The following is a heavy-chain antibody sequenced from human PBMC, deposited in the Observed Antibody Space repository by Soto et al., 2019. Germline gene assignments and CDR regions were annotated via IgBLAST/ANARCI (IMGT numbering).Heavy chain of an antibody. CDR3: ASAGYSSRLGI. CDR2: ISYDGSNK. D-gene: IGHD6-13*01. V-gene: IGHV3-30-3*01. J-gene: IGHJ3*02. Sequence: QVQLVESGGGVVQPGRSLRLSCAASGFTFSSYAMHWVRQAPGKGLGWVAVISYDGSNKYYADSVKGRFTISRDNSKNTLYLQMNSLRAEDTAVYYCASAGYSSRLGIWGQGTMVTVSS. CDR1: GFTFSSYA.